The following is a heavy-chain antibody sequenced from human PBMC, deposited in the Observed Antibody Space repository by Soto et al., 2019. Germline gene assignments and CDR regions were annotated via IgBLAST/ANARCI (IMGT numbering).Heavy chain of an antibody. Sequence: EVQLLESGGGLVQPGGSLRLSCAASGFTFSSYAMRWVRQAPEKGLEWVSAISGSGGSTYYADSVKGRFTISRDNSKITRYLQMNSLRAEDTAVYYCARRGSGSYYDYWGQGTLVTVSS. V-gene: IGHV3-23*01. CDR1: GFTFSSYA. D-gene: IGHD1-26*01. CDR2: ISGSGGST. CDR3: ARRGSGSYYDY. J-gene: IGHJ4*02.